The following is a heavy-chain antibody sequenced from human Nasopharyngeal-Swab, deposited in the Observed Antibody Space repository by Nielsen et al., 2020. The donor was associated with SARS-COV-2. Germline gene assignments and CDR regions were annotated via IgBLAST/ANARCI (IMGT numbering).Heavy chain of an antibody. Sequence: GESLKISCAASWFTVSSNYMSWVRHAPGKGLERVSVIYSGGSTYYADSVKGRFTISRDNSKNTLYLQMNSLRAEDTAVYYCAREGGLAVAGVYYFDYWGQGTLVTVSS. J-gene: IGHJ4*02. V-gene: IGHV3-53*01. CDR1: WFTVSSNY. CDR2: IYSGGST. CDR3: AREGGLAVAGVYYFDY. D-gene: IGHD6-19*01.